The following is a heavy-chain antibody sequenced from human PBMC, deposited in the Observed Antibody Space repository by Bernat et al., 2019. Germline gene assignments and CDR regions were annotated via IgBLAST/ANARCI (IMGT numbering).Heavy chain of an antibody. D-gene: IGHD3-22*01. V-gene: IGHV1-69*01. J-gene: IGHJ6*02. Sequence: QVQLVQSGAEVKKPGSSVKVSCKASGGTFSSYAISWVRQAPGQGLEWMGGIIPIFGTANYAQKFQGRVTITADESTSTAYMELSSLRSEDTAVYYCARASRLYYDSSGLPHYYYYGMDVWGQGTTVTVSS. CDR1: GGTFSSYA. CDR2: IIPIFGTA. CDR3: ARASRLYYDSSGLPHYYYYGMDV.